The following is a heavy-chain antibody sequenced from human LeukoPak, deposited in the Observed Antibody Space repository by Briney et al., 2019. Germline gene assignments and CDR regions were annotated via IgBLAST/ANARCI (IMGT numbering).Heavy chain of an antibody. D-gene: IGHD1-1*01. CDR1: GFAFSDYA. Sequence: GGSLRLSCAASGFAFSDYALHWVRQAPGKGLEWVAFVAYDGSSKYYRDSVKGRFIISRDYSRNILYLQMNSLRGDDTAVYYCARDGVTRRYNMYFYMDVWGTGTTVTVS. CDR2: VAYDGSSK. J-gene: IGHJ6*03. V-gene: IGHV3-30*04. CDR3: ARDGVTRRYNMYFYMDV.